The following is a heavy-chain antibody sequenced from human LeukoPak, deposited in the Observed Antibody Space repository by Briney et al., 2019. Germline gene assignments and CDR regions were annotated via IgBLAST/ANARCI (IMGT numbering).Heavy chain of an antibody. J-gene: IGHJ5*02. V-gene: IGHV4-34*01. CDR1: GGSFSGYY. D-gene: IGHD6-25*01. CDR3: SRGRLATGYLKTYFHP. CDR2: VSHSGGTT. Sequence: PPETLSLTCAVPGGSFSGYYCNWVRQTPGKGLEWVGEVSHSGGTTNYNPSITNRVTLSVDTSKPQHTLHLSSVISANTAVYFRSRGRLATGYLKTYFHPWGQGTLVTVSS.